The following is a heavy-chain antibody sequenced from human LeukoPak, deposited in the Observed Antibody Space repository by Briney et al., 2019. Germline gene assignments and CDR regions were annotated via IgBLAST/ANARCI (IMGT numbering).Heavy chain of an antibody. V-gene: IGHV3-30-3*01. D-gene: IGHD6-13*01. CDR2: ISYDGSNK. CDR1: GFTFSSYA. Sequence: PGRSLRLSCAASGFTFSSYAMHWVRQAPGKGLEWVAVISYDGSNKYYADSVKGRFTISRDNSKNTLYLQMNSLRAEDTAVYYCARDLSGYSSSWHRFDAFDIWGQGTMVTVSS. J-gene: IGHJ3*02. CDR3: ARDLSGYSSSWHRFDAFDI.